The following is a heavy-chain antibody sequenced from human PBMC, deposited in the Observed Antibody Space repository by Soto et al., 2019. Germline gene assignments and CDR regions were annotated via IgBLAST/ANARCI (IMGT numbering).Heavy chain of an antibody. CDR3: ARGARTGTSHFDY. CDR1: GGSISSYY. CDR2: IYYSGST. J-gene: IGHJ4*02. V-gene: IGHV4-59*01. D-gene: IGHD1-26*01. Sequence: SETLSLTCTVSGGSISSYYWSWIRQPPGKGLEWIGYIYYSGSTNYNPSLKSRVTISVDTSKNQFSLKLSSVTAADTAVYYCARGARTGTSHFDYWGQGTLVTVSS.